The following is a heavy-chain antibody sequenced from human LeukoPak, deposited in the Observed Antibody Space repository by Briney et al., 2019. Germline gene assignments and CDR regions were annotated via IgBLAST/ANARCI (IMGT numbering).Heavy chain of an antibody. CDR1: GFTFSSYW. J-gene: IGHJ3*02. CDR2: IKQDGSEK. V-gene: IGHV3-7*01. D-gene: IGHD1-7*01. CDR3: ARDSGNYLDAFDI. Sequence: PGGSLRLSCAASGFTFSSYWMSWVRQAPGKGLEWVANIKQDGSEKYYADSVKGRFTISRDNAKNSLYLQMNSLRAEDTAVYYCARDSGNYLDAFDIWGQGTMVTVSS.